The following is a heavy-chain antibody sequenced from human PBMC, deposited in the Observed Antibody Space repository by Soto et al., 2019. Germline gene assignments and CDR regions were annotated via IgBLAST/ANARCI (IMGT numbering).Heavy chain of an antibody. CDR2: IHPNTGGT. CDR3: ASDFRTRGWFRQAGNFAMEV. CDR1: GYPYTNSY. V-gene: IGHV1-2*02. J-gene: IGHJ6*02. Sequence: QVQLVQSGAEVRKPGASVKVSCKASGYPYTNSYMHWVRQAPGQGLEWMGWIHPNTGGTNNAQRFEGRVTMTRDTSVSTVYMELNRLTSDDTAIYFCASDFRTRGWFRQAGNFAMEVWGQGTTVTVS. D-gene: IGHD6-19*01.